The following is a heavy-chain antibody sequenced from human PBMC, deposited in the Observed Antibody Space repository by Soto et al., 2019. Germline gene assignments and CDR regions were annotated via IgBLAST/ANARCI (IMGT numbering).Heavy chain of an antibody. D-gene: IGHD3-10*01. J-gene: IGHJ4*02. CDR1: GFTFSNYG. Sequence: PGESLKISCAASGFTFSNYGMHWVRQTPGRGLEWVAVIWFAGGHIEYGESVKGRFTVSRDNSKNMLYLQMDNLGVEDTAVYYCARDELPIWSYVGSFVSWGQTTLVTVST. CDR2: IWFAGGHI. CDR3: ARDELPIWSYVGSFVS. V-gene: IGHV3-33*01.